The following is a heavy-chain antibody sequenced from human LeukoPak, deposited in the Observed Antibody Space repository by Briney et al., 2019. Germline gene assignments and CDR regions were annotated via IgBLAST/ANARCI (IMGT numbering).Heavy chain of an antibody. J-gene: IGHJ4*02. D-gene: IGHD3-3*01. CDR3: ARDQYDTWSRRGNFDS. CDR2: IKLDGSEK. Sequence: GGSLRRSCASSGFTFSAYHMNWVRQAPGKGLEWVANIKLDGSEKNYVDSVKGRFTISRDNTKNSLYLQMNSLRVEDTAVFYCARDQYDTWSRRGNFDSWGQGTLVIVSS. CDR1: GFTFSAYH. V-gene: IGHV3-7*03.